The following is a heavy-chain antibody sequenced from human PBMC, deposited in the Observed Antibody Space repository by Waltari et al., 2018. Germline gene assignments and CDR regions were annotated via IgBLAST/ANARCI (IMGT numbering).Heavy chain of an antibody. CDR1: AFTISTFW. CDR2: INPDGSGK. Sequence: EVQVVESGGDLVQPGGSLRLSCAASAFTISTFWMSWVRQAPGKGQEWVANINPDGSGKYYVDSVKGRFSISRDNAKNSLYLQMNSLRAEDTAMYYCVRGVDSWGQGTLVTVSA. CDR3: VRGVDS. J-gene: IGHJ4*02. V-gene: IGHV3-7*01.